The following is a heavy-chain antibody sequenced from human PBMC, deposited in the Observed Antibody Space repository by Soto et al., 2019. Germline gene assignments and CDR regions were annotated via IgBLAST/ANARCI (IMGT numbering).Heavy chain of an antibody. CDR1: GFTFSTYC. V-gene: IGHV3-7*01. D-gene: IGHD1-26*01. CDR2: IKQDGTEK. Sequence: GGSLRLSCAASGFTFSTYCMSWVRRTPGKGLEWVANIKQDGTEKYYVDSVRGRLTVSRDNAKSSLYLQMNSLRVEDTAVYYCTTSPHRDSERVFVWGQGTTVTVSS. CDR3: TTSPHRDSERVFV. J-gene: IGHJ6*02.